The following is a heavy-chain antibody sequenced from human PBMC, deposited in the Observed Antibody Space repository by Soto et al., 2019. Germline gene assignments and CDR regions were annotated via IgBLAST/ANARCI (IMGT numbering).Heavy chain of an antibody. D-gene: IGHD5-12*01. CDR1: GGSLSGYY. J-gene: IGHJ4*02. V-gene: IGHV4-34*01. CDR3: ARGQEGVVATH. Sequence: QVQLQQWGAGLLKPWETLSLTCVVYGGSLSGYYWSWIRQPPGKGLEWIGEIKDGGLTNYSPSLKSRATISADTPKNQFSLKLHSVTAGDRAVYYCARGQEGVVATHWDQGTLVTVSS. CDR2: IKDGGLT.